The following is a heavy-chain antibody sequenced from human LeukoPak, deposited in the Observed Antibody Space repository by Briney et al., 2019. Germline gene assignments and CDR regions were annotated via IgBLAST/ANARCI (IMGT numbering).Heavy chain of an antibody. V-gene: IGHV1-2*02. CDR2: INPNSGGT. J-gene: IGHJ3*02. CDR1: GYSFTGYY. D-gene: IGHD4-17*01. Sequence: ASVKVSCKASGYSFTGYYMHWVRQAPGQGLEWMGWINPNSGGTSYAQKFQGRVTMTRDTSISTAYMELSRLRSDDTAVYYCARPRDYGDYDAFDIWGQGTMVTVSS. CDR3: ARPRDYGDYDAFDI.